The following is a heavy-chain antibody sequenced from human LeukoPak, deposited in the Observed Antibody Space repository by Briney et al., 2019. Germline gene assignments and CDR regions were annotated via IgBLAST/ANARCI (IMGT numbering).Heavy chain of an antibody. J-gene: IGHJ4*02. CDR3: ARSVGRIAAAGSDY. D-gene: IGHD6-13*01. Sequence: ASVKVSCKASGYTFTGYYMHWVRQAPGQGLEWMGRINPNSGGTNYAQKFQGRVTMTRDTSISTAYRGLSRLRSDDTAVYYCARSVGRIAAAGSDYWGQGTLVTVSS. CDR1: GYTFTGYY. V-gene: IGHV1-2*06. CDR2: INPNSGGT.